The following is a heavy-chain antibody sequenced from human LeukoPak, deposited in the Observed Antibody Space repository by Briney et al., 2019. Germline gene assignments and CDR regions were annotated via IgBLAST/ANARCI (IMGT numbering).Heavy chain of an antibody. CDR2: TSGGGLTT. CDR1: GFTFSSYA. V-gene: IGHV3-23*01. Sequence: PGGSLRLSCAASGFTFSSYAINWVRQAPGKGLDWVSATSGGGLTTYYADSVKGRFTISRDNSKNTLYLQMNSLRAEDTAVYYCAKTDYSTGPSDYWGQGTLVTVSS. J-gene: IGHJ4*02. CDR3: AKTDYSTGPSDY. D-gene: IGHD4-4*01.